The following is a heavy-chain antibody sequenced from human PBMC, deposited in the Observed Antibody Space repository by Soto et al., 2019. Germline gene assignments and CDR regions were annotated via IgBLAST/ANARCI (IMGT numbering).Heavy chain of an antibody. D-gene: IGHD6-19*01. J-gene: IGHJ4*02. CDR3: AKDTIAVAPTFEY. Sequence: QVQLVESGGGVVQPGRSLRLSCAASGFTFSSYGMHWVRQAPGKGLEWVAVISYDGSNKYSADSVKGRFTISRDNSKNSLYLQMNSLRAEDTAVYYCAKDTIAVAPTFEYWGQGTLVTV. CDR2: ISYDGSNK. V-gene: IGHV3-30*18. CDR1: GFTFSSYG.